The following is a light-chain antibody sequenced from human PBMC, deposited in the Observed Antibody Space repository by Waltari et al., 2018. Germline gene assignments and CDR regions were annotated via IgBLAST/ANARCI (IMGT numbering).Light chain of an antibody. V-gene: IGLV1-44*01. CDR2: SNN. CDR3: AAWDDSLNGGV. CDR1: SSNIGRNT. J-gene: IGLJ3*02. Sequence: QSVLTQPPSASGTPGQRVAISCSGSSSNIGRNTLNWYQQLPGTAPKLLIYSNNQRPSGVLDRFSGSKSGTSASLAISGLQSEDEADYYCAAWDDSLNGGVFGGGTKLTVL.